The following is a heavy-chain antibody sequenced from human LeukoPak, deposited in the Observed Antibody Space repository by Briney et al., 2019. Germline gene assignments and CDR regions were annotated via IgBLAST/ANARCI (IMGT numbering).Heavy chain of an antibody. D-gene: IGHD4-17*01. J-gene: IGHJ3*02. CDR1: GGTFSSYA. Sequence: ASVKVSCKASGGTFSSYAISWVRQAPGQGLEWMGGIVPIFGTANYAQKFQGRVTITADESTSTAYMELSSLRSEDTAVYYCARDAYGDYEHHAFDIWGQGTMVTVSS. V-gene: IGHV1-69*13. CDR3: ARDAYGDYEHHAFDI. CDR2: IVPIFGTA.